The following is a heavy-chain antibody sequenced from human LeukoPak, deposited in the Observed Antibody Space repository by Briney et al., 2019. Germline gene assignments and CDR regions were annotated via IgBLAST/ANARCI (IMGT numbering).Heavy chain of an antibody. J-gene: IGHJ4*02. D-gene: IGHD4-17*01. CDR1: GFTFSTYW. Sequence: GESLRLSCAASGFTFSTYWMHWVRQAPGKGLEWVSRVNSDGSSTVYADSVKGRFTISRDNAKKSLYLQMNSLRAEDTAVYYCARALFVEDYDVDHWGPGTLVTVSS. V-gene: IGHV3-74*01. CDR3: ARALFVEDYDVDH. CDR2: VNSDGSST.